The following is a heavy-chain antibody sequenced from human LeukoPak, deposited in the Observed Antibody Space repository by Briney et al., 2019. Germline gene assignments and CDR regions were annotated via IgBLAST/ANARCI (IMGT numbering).Heavy chain of an antibody. J-gene: IGHJ4*02. D-gene: IGHD4-23*01. V-gene: IGHV4-4*07. CDR3: ARRGGGGGIPLDY. CDR2: IYNSGST. CDR1: GGSISSYY. Sequence: SETLSLTCTVSGGSISSYYWNWIRQPAGKGLEWIGRIYNSGSTNYNPSLKSRVTMSVDTFKNQFSLTLSSVTAADTAVYYCARRGGGGGIPLDYWGQGTLVTVSS.